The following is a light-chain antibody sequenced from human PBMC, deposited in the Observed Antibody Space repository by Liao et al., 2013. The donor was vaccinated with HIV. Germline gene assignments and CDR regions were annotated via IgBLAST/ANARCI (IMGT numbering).Light chain of an antibody. Sequence: SYVLTQPPSVSVAPGKTARITCGGNNIGRKSVHWYQQKPGQAPVLVIYYDSDRPSGIPERFSGSSSGTTVTLTISGAQVEDEADYYCYSAADNNHWVFGGGTKLTVL. V-gene: IGLV3-21*01. CDR3: YSAADNNHWV. CDR1: NIGRKS. J-gene: IGLJ3*02. CDR2: YDS.